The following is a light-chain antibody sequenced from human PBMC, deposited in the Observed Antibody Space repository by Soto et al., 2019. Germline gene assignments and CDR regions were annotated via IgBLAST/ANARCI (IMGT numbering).Light chain of an antibody. V-gene: IGKV1-5*01. CDR2: DAS. Sequence: ASVGDRVTITCRASQSISSWLAWYQQKPGKAPKLLIYDASSLESGVPSRFSGSGSGTEFTLTISSLQPDDFATYYCQQYNSYSWTFGQGTKVDI. CDR3: QQYNSYSWT. CDR1: QSISSW. J-gene: IGKJ1*01.